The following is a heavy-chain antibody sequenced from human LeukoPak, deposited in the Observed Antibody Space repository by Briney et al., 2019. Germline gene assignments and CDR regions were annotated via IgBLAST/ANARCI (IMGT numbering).Heavy chain of an antibody. Sequence: PSETLSLTCTVSDGAITGYYLGWIRQPPGKGLDWIGHLHYGGSTNYNPSLKSRVTISVDTSKNHFSLKLSSVTAADTAVYYCARGYSTSWTYYFDYWGQGALVTVSS. D-gene: IGHD6-13*01. CDR2: LHYGGST. V-gene: IGHV4-59*01. J-gene: IGHJ4*02. CDR1: DGAITGYY. CDR3: ARGYSTSWTYYFDY.